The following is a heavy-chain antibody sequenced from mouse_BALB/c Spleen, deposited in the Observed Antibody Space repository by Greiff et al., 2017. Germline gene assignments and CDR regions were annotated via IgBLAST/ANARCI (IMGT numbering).Heavy chain of an antibody. J-gene: IGHJ4*01. CDR1: GFNIKDTY. CDR3: ARKGDFLYAMDY. V-gene: IGHV14-3*02. Sequence: VQLQQSGAELVKPGASVKLSCTASGFNIKDTYMHWVKQRPEQGLEWIGRIDPANGNTKYDPKFQGKATITADTSSNTAYLQLSSLTSEDTAVYYGARKGDFLYAMDYWGQGTSVTVSS. CDR2: IDPANGNT.